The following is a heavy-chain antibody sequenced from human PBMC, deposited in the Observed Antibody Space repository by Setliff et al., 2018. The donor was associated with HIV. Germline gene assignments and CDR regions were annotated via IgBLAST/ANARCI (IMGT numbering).Heavy chain of an antibody. CDR3: ARDREVSDVPYGMDV. J-gene: IGHJ6*02. V-gene: IGHV3-21*05. D-gene: IGHD6-6*01. CDR2: ISSSSNYV. Sequence: LRLSCAASGFTFSSYSMNWVRQAPGKGLEWVSYISSSSNYVYYADSVKGRLTLSRDNAGNSLFLQMNSLRAEDTAVYYCARDREVSDVPYGMDVWGQGTTVTVSS. CDR1: GFTFSSYS.